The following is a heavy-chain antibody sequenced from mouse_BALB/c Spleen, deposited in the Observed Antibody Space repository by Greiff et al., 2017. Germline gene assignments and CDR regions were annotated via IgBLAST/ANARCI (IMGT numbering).Heavy chain of an antibody. CDR3: ARWGNYGPYYAMDY. V-gene: IGHV3-2*02. Sequence: EVQLVESGPGLVKPSQSLSLTCTVTGYSITSDYAWNWIRQFPGNKLEWMGYISYSGSTSYNPSLKSRISITRDTSKNQFFLQLNSVTTEDTATYYCARWGNYGPYYAMDYWGQGTSVTVSS. CDR2: ISYSGST. J-gene: IGHJ4*01. D-gene: IGHD2-1*01. CDR1: GYSITSDYA.